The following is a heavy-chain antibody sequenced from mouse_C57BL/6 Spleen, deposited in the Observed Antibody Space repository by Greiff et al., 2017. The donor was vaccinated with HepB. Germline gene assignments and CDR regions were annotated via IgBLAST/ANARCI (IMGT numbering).Heavy chain of an antibody. Sequence: QVQLQQSGAELVRPGASVKLSCKASGYTFTDYYINWVKQRPGQGLEWIARIYPGSGNTYYNEKFKGKATLTAEKSSSTAYMQLSSLTSEDSAVYFCARDRVYYGGPFAYWGQGTLVTVSA. CDR3: ARDRVYYGGPFAY. CDR1: GYTFTDYY. V-gene: IGHV1-76*01. J-gene: IGHJ3*01. CDR2: IYPGSGNT. D-gene: IGHD1-1*01.